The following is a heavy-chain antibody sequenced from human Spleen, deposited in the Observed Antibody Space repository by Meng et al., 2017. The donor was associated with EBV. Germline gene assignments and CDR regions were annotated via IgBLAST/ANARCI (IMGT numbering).Heavy chain of an antibody. CDR1: GFTFSDSA. CDR2: ISGNGGGT. Sequence: VRVLESGGGLVQPGGSLRLSCGGSGFTFSDSALSWVRQAPGKGLEWVSTISGNGGGTYYADSVKGRFTISRDNSKNTLYLQMNSLRAEDTAVYYCAKDRSEHWGQGTLVTVSS. V-gene: IGHV3-23*01. CDR3: AKDRSEH. D-gene: IGHD1-26*01. J-gene: IGHJ4*02.